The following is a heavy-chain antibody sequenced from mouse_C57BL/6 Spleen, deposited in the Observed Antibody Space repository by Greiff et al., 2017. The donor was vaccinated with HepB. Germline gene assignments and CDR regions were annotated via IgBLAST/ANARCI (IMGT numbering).Heavy chain of an antibody. CDR2: INPGSGGT. J-gene: IGHJ3*01. D-gene: IGHD2-1*01. V-gene: IGHV1-54*01. CDR3: ARWGGNYEAY. Sequence: QVQLQQSGAELVRPGPSVKVSCKASGYAFTNYLIEWVKQRPGQGLEWIGVINPGSGGTNYNEKFKGKATLTADKSSSTAYMQLSSLTSEDSAVYFCARWGGNYEAYWGQGTLVTVSA. CDR1: GYAFTNYL.